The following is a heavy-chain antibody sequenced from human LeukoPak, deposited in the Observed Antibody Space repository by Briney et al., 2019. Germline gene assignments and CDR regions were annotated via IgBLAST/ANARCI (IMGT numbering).Heavy chain of an antibody. CDR1: GFTFSIYT. CDR2: ISNDGSYI. D-gene: IGHD2-2*01. V-gene: IGHV3-30*04. J-gene: IGHJ4*02. Sequence: GRSLRLSCADSGFTFSIYTMHSFRQAPGSGLGWVAVISNDGSYINYIDSVRGRFTISRDNSRSTLYLQMDSLRAEDTAVYFCARERASCYFDYWGQGTLVTVSS. CDR3: ARERASCYFDY.